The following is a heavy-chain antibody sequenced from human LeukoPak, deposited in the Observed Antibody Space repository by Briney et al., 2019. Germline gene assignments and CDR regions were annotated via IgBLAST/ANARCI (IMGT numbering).Heavy chain of an antibody. Sequence: PGGSLRLSCAASGFTFSSYWMSWVRPAPGKGLEWVANIKQDGSEKYYVDSVKGRFTISRDNAKNSLYLQMNSLRAEDTAVYYCAREGLPPIHGAVTIYYFDYWGQGTLVTVSS. CDR3: AREGLPPIHGAVTIYYFDY. V-gene: IGHV3-7*01. D-gene: IGHD4-17*01. CDR2: IKQDGSEK. J-gene: IGHJ4*02. CDR1: GFTFSSYW.